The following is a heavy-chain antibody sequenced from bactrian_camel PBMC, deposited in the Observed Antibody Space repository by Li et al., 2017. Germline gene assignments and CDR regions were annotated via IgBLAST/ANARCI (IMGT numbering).Heavy chain of an antibody. J-gene: IGHJ4*01. V-gene: IGHV3S55*01. D-gene: IGHD7*01. CDR3: AAASTGWFGFWDY. CDR2: IGSDDIP. Sequence: QVQLVESGGGSVQAGGSLRLSCATTGYTYSSYCMGWFRQAPGKEREGVARIGSDDIPSYEDSVKGRFNISYDNAKNTYYLEVNSLKSEDTALYYCAAASTGWFGFWDYWGKGTQVTVS. CDR1: GYTYSSYC.